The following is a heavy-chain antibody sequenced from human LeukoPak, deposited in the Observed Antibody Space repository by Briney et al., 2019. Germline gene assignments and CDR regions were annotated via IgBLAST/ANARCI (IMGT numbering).Heavy chain of an antibody. CDR3: AKDSCSGGSCYASFDY. CDR1: GFTFSSSA. Sequence: GGSLRLSCAASGFTFSSSAMSWVRQAPGKGLEWVSGISWNSGSIGYADSVKGRFTISRDNAKNSLYLQMNSLRAEDTALYYCAKDSCSGGSCYASFDYWGQGTLVTVSS. J-gene: IGHJ4*02. D-gene: IGHD2-15*01. V-gene: IGHV3-9*01. CDR2: ISWNSGSI.